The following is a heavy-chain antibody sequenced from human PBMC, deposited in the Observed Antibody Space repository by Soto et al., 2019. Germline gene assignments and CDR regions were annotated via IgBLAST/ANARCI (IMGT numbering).Heavy chain of an antibody. CDR3: ARGPGPPLGC. J-gene: IGHJ1*01. V-gene: IGHV4-4*02. CDR2: IYHGRST. Sequence: QVQLQESGPGLVKPSGTLSLTCAVSGGSISSSNWWSWVRQPPGKGLEGIGEIYHGRSTNYNPSLKSRAPHSAHTTQNQFSPEPGAATAACPALCHSARGPGPPLGCCGQGTQV. CDR1: GGSISSSNW. D-gene: IGHD6-19*01.